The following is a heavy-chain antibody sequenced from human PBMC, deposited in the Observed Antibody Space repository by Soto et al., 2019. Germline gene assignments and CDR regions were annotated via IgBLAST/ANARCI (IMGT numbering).Heavy chain of an antibody. CDR3: ATDARYDILTGYYRYVDY. CDR1: GYTLTELS. CDR2: FDPEDGET. J-gene: IGHJ4*02. Sequence: GGSVKVACKVSGYTLTELSMHWVRQAPGKGLEWMGGFDPEDGETIYAQKFQGRVTMTEDTSTDTAYMELSSLRSEDTAVYYCATDARYDILTGYYRYVDYWGQGTLVTVSS. V-gene: IGHV1-24*01. D-gene: IGHD3-9*01.